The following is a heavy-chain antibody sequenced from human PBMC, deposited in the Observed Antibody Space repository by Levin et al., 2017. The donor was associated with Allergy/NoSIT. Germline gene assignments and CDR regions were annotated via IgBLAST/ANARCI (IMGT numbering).Heavy chain of an antibody. Sequence: GGSLRLSCAASGFTFNTYAMHWVRQAPGKGLERVAVISYHGSNKYYADSVKGRFSVSRDNSKNTLYLQMNSLRAEDSAVYYCAKDLGVYGSGSYNYMDVWGKGTTVTVSS. CDR3: AKDLGVYGSGSYNYMDV. J-gene: IGHJ6*03. V-gene: IGHV3-30*18. D-gene: IGHD3-10*01. CDR1: GFTFNTYA. CDR2: ISYHGSNK.